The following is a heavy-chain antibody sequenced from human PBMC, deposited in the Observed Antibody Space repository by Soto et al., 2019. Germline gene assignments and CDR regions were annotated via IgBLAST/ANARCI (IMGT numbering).Heavy chain of an antibody. Sequence: QVQLVQSGAEVKKPGSSVKVSCKASGGTFSSYAISWVRQAPGQGLEWMGAIIPISETTNYAQKFQGRGTSNADESKSTAYMELSSLRSEDTAMHYCARSQGSSTSIEIYSSYYYGIDVWGPANTVTVSS. CDR1: GGTFSSYA. D-gene: IGHD2-2*01. V-gene: IGHV1-69*01. J-gene: IGHJ6*02. CDR3: ARSQGSSTSIEIYSSYYYGIDV. CDR2: IIPISETT.